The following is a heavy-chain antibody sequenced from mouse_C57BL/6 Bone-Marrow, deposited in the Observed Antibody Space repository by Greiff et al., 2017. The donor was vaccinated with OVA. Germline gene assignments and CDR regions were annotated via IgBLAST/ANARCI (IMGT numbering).Heavy chain of an antibody. CDR3: ARLLVTYYSNYDAMDY. D-gene: IGHD2-5*01. J-gene: IGHJ4*01. Sequence: VQLQQSGPELVKPGASVKISCKASGYTFTDYYMNWVKQSHGKSLEWIGDINPNNGGTSYNQKFKGKATLTVDKSSSTAYMELRSLTSEDSAVYYCARLLVTYYSNYDAMDYWGQGTSVTVSS. CDR1: GYTFTDYY. V-gene: IGHV1-26*01. CDR2: INPNNGGT.